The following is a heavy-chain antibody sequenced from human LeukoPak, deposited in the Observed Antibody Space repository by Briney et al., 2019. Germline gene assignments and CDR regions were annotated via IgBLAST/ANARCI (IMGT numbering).Heavy chain of an antibody. CDR2: INTDGSST. CDR3: ATQAGITIFGRYFDY. V-gene: IGHV3-74*01. CDR1: GFTFSNSW. D-gene: IGHD3-3*01. J-gene: IGHJ4*02. Sequence: PGGSLRLSCAASGFTFSNSWMNWVRQAPGKGLLWVSRINTDGSSTTYADSVKGRFTISRDNAKNTLYLQMNSLRAEDTGVYYCATQAGITIFGRYFDYWGQGTLATVSS.